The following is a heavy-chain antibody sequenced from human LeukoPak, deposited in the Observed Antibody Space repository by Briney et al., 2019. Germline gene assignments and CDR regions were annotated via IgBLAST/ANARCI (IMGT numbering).Heavy chain of an antibody. CDR3: ARVPTAPYPQYYFDY. CDR1: GGSISSGDYY. CDR2: IYYSGST. Sequence: PSETLSLTCTVSGGSISSGDYYWSWIRQPPGKSLEWIGYIYYSGSTYYNPSLKSRVTISVDTSKNQFSLKLSSVTAADTAVYYCARVPTAPYPQYYFDYWGQGTLVTVSS. V-gene: IGHV4-30-4*08. D-gene: IGHD4-17*01. J-gene: IGHJ4*02.